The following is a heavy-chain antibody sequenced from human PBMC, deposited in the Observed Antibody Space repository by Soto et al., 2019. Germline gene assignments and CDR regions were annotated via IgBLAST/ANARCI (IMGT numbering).Heavy chain of an antibody. V-gene: IGHV4-31*03. CDR2: IYYSGST. Sequence: SETLSLTCTVSGGSISSGGYYWSWIRQHPGKGLEWIGYIYYSGSTYYNPSLKSRVTISVDTSKNQFSLKLSSVTAADTAVYYCARDRLSYGSGSYYNSNYFDYWGQGTLVTVSS. CDR1: GGSISSGGYY. D-gene: IGHD3-10*01. CDR3: ARDRLSYGSGSYYNSNYFDY. J-gene: IGHJ4*02.